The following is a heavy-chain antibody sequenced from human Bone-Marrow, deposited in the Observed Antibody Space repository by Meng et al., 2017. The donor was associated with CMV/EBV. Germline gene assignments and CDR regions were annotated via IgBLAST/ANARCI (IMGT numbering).Heavy chain of an antibody. Sequence: ASVKVSCKASGYTFTSYVINWVRQATGQGLEWMGWMNPNSGNTGYAHKFQGRVTMTRNTSISTAYMELSSQRSEDTAVYYCARGPYYDFWSGYYTYYYYYGMDVWGQGTTVTVSS. CDR1: GYTFTSYV. D-gene: IGHD3-3*01. CDR3: ARGPYYDFWSGYYTYYYYYGMDV. V-gene: IGHV1-8*01. J-gene: IGHJ6*02. CDR2: MNPNSGNT.